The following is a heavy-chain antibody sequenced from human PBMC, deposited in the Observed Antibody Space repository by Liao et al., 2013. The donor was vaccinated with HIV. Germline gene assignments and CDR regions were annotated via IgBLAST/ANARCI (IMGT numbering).Heavy chain of an antibody. CDR1: GASISNYY. V-gene: IGHV4-59*01. D-gene: IGHD5-12*01. J-gene: IGHJ1*01. Sequence: QVQLQESGPGLVKPSETLSLTCTVSGASISNYYWSWIRQTPGKGLEWMGYIYYSGNTNYNPSLKSRITISVDTSRNQFSLTLSSVTAADTAVYYCARGDVVATRKTEYFQHWGQGTLVTVSS. CDR3: ARGDVVATRKTEYFQH. CDR2: IYYSGNT.